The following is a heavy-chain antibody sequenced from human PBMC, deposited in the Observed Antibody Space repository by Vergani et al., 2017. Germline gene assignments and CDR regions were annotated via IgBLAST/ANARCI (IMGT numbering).Heavy chain of an antibody. CDR1: GFTFSSYS. Sequence: EVQLLESGGGLVKPGGSLRLSCAASGFTFSSYSMNWVRQAPGKGLEWVSSISSSSSYIYYADSVKGRFTISRDNAKNSLYLQMNSLRAEDTAVYYCAREDGCSSASCSDLAFDIWGQGTMVTVSS. V-gene: IGHV3-21*02. D-gene: IGHD2-2*01. CDR3: AREDGCSSASCSDLAFDI. CDR2: ISSSSSYI. J-gene: IGHJ3*02.